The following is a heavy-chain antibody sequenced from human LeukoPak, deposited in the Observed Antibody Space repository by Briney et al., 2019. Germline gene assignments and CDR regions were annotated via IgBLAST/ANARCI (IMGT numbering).Heavy chain of an antibody. CDR1: GYTSTSYY. V-gene: IGHV1-46*01. Sequence: ASVKVSCKASGYTSTSYYMHWVRQAPGQGLEWMGIINPSGGSTSYAQKFQGRVTMTRDTSTSTVYMELSSLRSEDTAVYYCALLMITFGGVIGKFDYWGQRTLVTVSS. CDR3: ALLMITFGGVIGKFDY. J-gene: IGHJ4*02. D-gene: IGHD3-16*02. CDR2: INPSGGST.